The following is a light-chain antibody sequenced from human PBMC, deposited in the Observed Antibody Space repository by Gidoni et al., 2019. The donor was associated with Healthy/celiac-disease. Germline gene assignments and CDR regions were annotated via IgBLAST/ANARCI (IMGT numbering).Light chain of an antibody. Sequence: DIQMTQSPSSLSASVGDRVTITCRATQSISSYLHWYQQKPGKAPKLLIYAAPSLQSGVPSRFSGSGSGTDFTLTISSLQPEDFATYYCQQSYSTPPVTFGGGTKVEIK. CDR2: AAP. CDR1: QSISSY. CDR3: QQSYSTPPVT. V-gene: IGKV1-39*01. J-gene: IGKJ4*01.